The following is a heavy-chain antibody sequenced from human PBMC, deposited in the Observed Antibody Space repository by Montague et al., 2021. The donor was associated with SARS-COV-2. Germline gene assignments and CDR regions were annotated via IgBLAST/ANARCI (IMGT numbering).Heavy chain of an antibody. Sequence: CAISGDSVSSNSAAWNWIRQSPSRGLEWLGRTYYRSKWYNDCAVSVKSRITINPDTSKNQFTLQLNSVTPEDTAVYYCARDTRIQLWFDRDYYYGMDVWGQGTTVTVAS. CDR2: TYYRSKWYN. CDR3: ARDTRIQLWFDRDYYYGMDV. D-gene: IGHD5-18*01. CDR1: GDSVSSNSAA. V-gene: IGHV6-1*01. J-gene: IGHJ6*02.